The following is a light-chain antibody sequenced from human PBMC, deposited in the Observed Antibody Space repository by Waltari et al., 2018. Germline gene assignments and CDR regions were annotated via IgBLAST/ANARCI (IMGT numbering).Light chain of an antibody. Sequence: CRASQSVGMSLAWYQQKPGQPPRLLIFGTSNRATGIPDRFSGGGSGTDFSLTITRLEPEDVAVYYCQHYVSLPVTFGQGTKVEIK. CDR3: QHYVSLPVT. CDR1: QSVGMS. J-gene: IGKJ1*01. CDR2: GTS. V-gene: IGKV3-20*01.